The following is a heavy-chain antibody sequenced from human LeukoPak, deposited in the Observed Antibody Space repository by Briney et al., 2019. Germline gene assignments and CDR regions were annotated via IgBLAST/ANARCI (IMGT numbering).Heavy chain of an antibody. Sequence: SETLSLTCTVSGGSISSSSYYWGWIRQPPGKGLEWIGSIYYSGSTYYNPSLKSRVTISVDTSKNQFSLKLSSVTAADTAVYYCWGSSGPETPLSSRFNDYWGQGTLVTVSS. CDR2: IYYSGST. D-gene: IGHD3-22*01. CDR3: WGSSGPETPLSSRFNDY. J-gene: IGHJ4*02. CDR1: GGSISSSSYY. V-gene: IGHV4-39*07.